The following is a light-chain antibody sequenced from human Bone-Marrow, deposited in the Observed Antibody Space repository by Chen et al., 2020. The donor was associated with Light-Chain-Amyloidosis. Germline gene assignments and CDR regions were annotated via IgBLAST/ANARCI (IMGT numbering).Light chain of an antibody. CDR1: NIGSTS. CDR3: QVWDRCSDRPV. Sequence: YVLTQPSSVSVAPGQTATIACGGNNIGSTSVHWYQQTPGQAPRLVVYDDSDRPSGIPERLSGSNSGNTATLTISRVEAGDEADYYCQVWDRCSDRPVFGGGTKLTVL. J-gene: IGLJ3*02. V-gene: IGLV3-21*02. CDR2: DDS.